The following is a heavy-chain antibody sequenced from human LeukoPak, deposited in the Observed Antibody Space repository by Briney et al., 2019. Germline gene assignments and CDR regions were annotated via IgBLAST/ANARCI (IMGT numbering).Heavy chain of an antibody. J-gene: IGHJ4*02. D-gene: IGHD3-9*01. V-gene: IGHV4-59*01. CDR1: GGSISSYY. Sequence: PSETLSLTCTVSGGSISSYYWSWIRQPPGKGLEWIGYIYYSGSTNYNPSLKSRVTISVDTSKNQFSLKLSSVTAADTAVYYCARVSDYDILTASVYYFDYWGQGTLVTVSS. CDR2: IYYSGST. CDR3: ARVSDYDILTASVYYFDY.